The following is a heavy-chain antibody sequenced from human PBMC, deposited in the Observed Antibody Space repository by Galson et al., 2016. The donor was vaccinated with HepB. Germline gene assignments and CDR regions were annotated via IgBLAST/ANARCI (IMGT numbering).Heavy chain of an antibody. J-gene: IGHJ4*02. CDR3: AKGAHQLHLPLDQ. V-gene: IGHV3-74*01. D-gene: IGHD2-2*01. CDR1: SYW. Sequence: SYWMDWVRQAPGKGLVWVSRINSDGSSTSYADSVKGRFTISRDNAKNTLYLQMSSLRGEDTAVYYCAKGAHQLHLPLDQWGQGTLVTVSS. CDR2: INSDGSST.